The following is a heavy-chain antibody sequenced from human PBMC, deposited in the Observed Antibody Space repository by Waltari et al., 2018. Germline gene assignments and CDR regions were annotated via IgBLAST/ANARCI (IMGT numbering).Heavy chain of an antibody. V-gene: IGHV4-61*02. D-gene: IGHD6-13*01. CDR1: GGSISSGSYY. Sequence: QVQLQESGPGLVKPSQTLSLTCTVSGGSISSGSYYWSWIRQPAGKGLEWLGRIYYSGSTYYNPSLKSRVTISVDTSKNQFSLKLSSVTAADTAVYYCARAPGSSSWGSIGYWGQGTLVTVSS. CDR3: ARAPGSSSWGSIGY. CDR2: IYYSGST. J-gene: IGHJ4*02.